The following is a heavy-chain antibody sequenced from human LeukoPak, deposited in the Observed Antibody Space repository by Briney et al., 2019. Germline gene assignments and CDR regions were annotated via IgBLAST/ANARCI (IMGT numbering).Heavy chain of an antibody. CDR1: GGSISSSSYY. CDR3: ATLWMTFYYYYYYMDV. D-gene: IGHD2-21*01. V-gene: IGHV4-39*07. Sequence: SETLSLTCTVSGGSISSSSYYWGWIRQPPGKGLEWIGSIYYSGSTYYNPSLKSRVTISVDTSKNQFSLKLSSVTAADTAVYYCATLWMTFYYYYYYMDVWGKGTTVTVSS. J-gene: IGHJ6*03. CDR2: IYYSGST.